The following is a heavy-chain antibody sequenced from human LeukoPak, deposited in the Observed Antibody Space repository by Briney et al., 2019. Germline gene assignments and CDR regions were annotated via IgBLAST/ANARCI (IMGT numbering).Heavy chain of an antibody. D-gene: IGHD3-22*01. J-gene: IGHJ4*02. CDR2: IRYDGRNK. CDR3: AKVADFYDSSGLDY. Sequence: GGSLRLSCAASGFTFSSYGMHWVRQAQGKGLEGVAFIRYDGRNKYYADSVKVRFTISRDNSKNTLDLQMNSLRAEDTAVYYCAKVADFYDSSGLDYWGQGTLVTVSS. CDR1: GFTFSSYG. V-gene: IGHV3-30*02.